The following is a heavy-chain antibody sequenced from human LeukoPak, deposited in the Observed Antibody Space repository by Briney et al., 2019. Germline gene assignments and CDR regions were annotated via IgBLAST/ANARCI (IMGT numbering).Heavy chain of an antibody. Sequence: ASVKVSCKASAYTFSSYGISWVRQAPGQGLEWMGWISSDNDKTNYGQKCQGRVTMTTDTSTTTVYMELRSLRSDDTAVYYCARGRIITIYGVDHHDAYDFWGQGTMVTVSS. CDR2: ISSDNDKT. CDR3: ARGRIITIYGVDHHDAYDF. D-gene: IGHD3-3*01. J-gene: IGHJ3*01. CDR1: AYTFSSYG. V-gene: IGHV1-18*01.